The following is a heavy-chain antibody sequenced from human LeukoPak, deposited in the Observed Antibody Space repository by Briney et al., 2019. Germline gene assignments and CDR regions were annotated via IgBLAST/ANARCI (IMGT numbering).Heavy chain of an antibody. Sequence: SVTVSCKASGGTFSSYAISWVRQAPGQGLEWMGRIIPILGIANYAQKFQGRVTITADKSTSTAYMELSSLRSEDTAVYYCARSSQWELLNNWFDPWGQGTLVTVSS. CDR1: GGTFSSYA. CDR3: ARSSQWELLNNWFDP. CDR2: IIPILGIA. J-gene: IGHJ5*02. D-gene: IGHD1-26*01. V-gene: IGHV1-69*04.